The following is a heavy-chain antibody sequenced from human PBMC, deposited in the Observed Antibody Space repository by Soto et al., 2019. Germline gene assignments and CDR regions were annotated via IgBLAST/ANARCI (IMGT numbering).Heavy chain of an antibody. Sequence: QVQLVQSGAEVQKPGASVKVSCKASGYTFTGYYMHWVRQAPGQGLEWMGWINPNSGGTNYAQKFQGRVTMTRDTSISTAYMELSRLRSDDTAVYYCARDIVVVVAATPYNWFDPWGQGTLVTVSS. D-gene: IGHD2-15*01. J-gene: IGHJ5*02. V-gene: IGHV1-2*02. CDR3: ARDIVVVVAATPYNWFDP. CDR2: INPNSGGT. CDR1: GYTFTGYY.